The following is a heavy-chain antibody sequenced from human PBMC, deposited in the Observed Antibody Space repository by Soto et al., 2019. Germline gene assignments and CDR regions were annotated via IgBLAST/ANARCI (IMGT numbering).Heavy chain of an antibody. V-gene: IGHV3-7*03. CDR2: IKQDGSEK. CDR3: ARDLKGQWLPHPDNYGMDV. D-gene: IGHD6-19*01. J-gene: IGHJ6*02. CDR1: GFTFSSYW. Sequence: QPGGSLRLSCAASGFTFSSYWMSWVRQAPGKGLEWVANIKQDGSEKYYVDSVKGRFTISRDNAKNSLYLQMNSLRAEDTAVYYCARDLKGQWLPHPDNYGMDVWGQGTTVTVSS.